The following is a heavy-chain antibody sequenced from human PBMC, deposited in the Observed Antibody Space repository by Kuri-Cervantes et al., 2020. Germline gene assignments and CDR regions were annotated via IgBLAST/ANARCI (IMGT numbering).Heavy chain of an antibody. D-gene: IGHD6-19*01. J-gene: IGHJ3*02. Sequence: GESLKISCAASGFTFSSYAMHWVRQAPGKGLEWVAVISYDGSNKYYADSVKGRFTISRDNSKNTLYLQMNSLRDEDTAVYYCARERAEWLVRWGDAFDIWGQGTMVTVSS. V-gene: IGHV3-30-3*01. CDR3: ARERAEWLVRWGDAFDI. CDR1: GFTFSSYA. CDR2: ISYDGSNK.